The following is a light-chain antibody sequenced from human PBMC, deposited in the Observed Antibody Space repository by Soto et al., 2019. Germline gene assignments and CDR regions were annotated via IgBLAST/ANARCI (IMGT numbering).Light chain of an antibody. J-gene: IGLJ2*01. V-gene: IGLV1-44*01. CDR1: SSNIGANP. CDR3: EAWDDSLYGAV. Sequence: QSVLTQPPSASGTPGQRVTISCSGSSSNIGANPINWYQQLPGTDPKLLIYNNDQRPSGVPDRFSASKSGTSASLAISGLQSEDAADYYCEAWDDSLYGAVLGGGTKLTVL. CDR2: NND.